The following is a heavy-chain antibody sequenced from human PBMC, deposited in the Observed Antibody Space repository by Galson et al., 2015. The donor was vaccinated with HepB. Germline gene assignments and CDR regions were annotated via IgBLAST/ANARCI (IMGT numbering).Heavy chain of an antibody. CDR1: GFTVSSND. V-gene: IGHV3-66*01. Sequence: SLRLSCAASGFTVSSNDMNWVRQAPGKGLEWVSRMYIGVGTHYADSGKGRFFMFSDNSKNMVYLQMNSLRAEDTAVYYCATRPPAGYWGQGTLVIVSS. CDR2: MYIGVGT. J-gene: IGHJ4*02. CDR3: ATRPPAGY.